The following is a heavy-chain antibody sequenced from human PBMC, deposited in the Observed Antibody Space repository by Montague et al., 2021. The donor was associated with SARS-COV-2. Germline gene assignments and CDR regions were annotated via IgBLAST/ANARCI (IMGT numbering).Heavy chain of an antibody. CDR2: IDWDDDK. V-gene: IGHV2-70*01. Sequence: PALVKPTQTLTLTCTFSGFSLSTSGMCVSWIRQPPGKALEWLALIDWDDDKYYSTSLKTRLTISKDTSKNQVVLTMTNMDPVDTATHYCARSHYDILTGYYTVFDYWGQGTLVTVSS. CDR3: ARSHYDILTGYYTVFDY. CDR1: GFSLSTSGMC. J-gene: IGHJ4*02. D-gene: IGHD3-9*01.